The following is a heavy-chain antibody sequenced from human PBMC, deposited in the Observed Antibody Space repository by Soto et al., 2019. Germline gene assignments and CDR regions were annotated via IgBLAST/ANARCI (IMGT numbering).Heavy chain of an antibody. Sequence: QLQLQESGSGLVKPSQTLSLTCAVSGGSISSGGYSWSWIRQPPGKGLEWIGYIYHSGSTYYNPSLTSRVTISVDRSKNQFSLKLSSVTAADTAVYYCARAGDGLAGWFDPWGQGTLVTVSS. J-gene: IGHJ5*02. CDR2: IYHSGST. CDR3: ARAGDGLAGWFDP. V-gene: IGHV4-30-2*01. CDR1: GGSISSGGYS. D-gene: IGHD1-1*01.